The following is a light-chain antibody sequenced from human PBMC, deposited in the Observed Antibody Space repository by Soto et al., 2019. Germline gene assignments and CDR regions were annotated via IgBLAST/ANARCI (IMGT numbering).Light chain of an antibody. V-gene: IGKV3-20*01. J-gene: IGKJ1*01. Sequence: EIVLTQSPDTRSLSPGERATLSCRASQFFVSDYLAWYQQKPGQPPRLLIYGASRRATGIPDRFSGRGSGTDFTLTISSLEPEDFAMYYCQKYDGTGTFGQGTKVDIK. CDR3: QKYDGTGT. CDR2: GAS. CDR1: QFFVSDY.